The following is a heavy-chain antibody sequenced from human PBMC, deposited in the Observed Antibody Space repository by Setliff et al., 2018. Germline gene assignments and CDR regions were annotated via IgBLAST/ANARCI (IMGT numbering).Heavy chain of an antibody. V-gene: IGHV1-69*05. J-gene: IGHJ3*02. D-gene: IGHD3-22*01. CDR1: GGTFSSYG. CDR3: ARDLDYQYYYETSGRDAFDI. CDR2: TIPMFGTT. Sequence: SVKVSCKASGGTFSSYGISWVRQAPGQGLEWMGGTIPMFGTTNYARKFQGRVTIITDESTSTAYMQLSSLGSEDTAVYYCARDLDYQYYYETSGRDAFDIWGLGTMVTVSS.